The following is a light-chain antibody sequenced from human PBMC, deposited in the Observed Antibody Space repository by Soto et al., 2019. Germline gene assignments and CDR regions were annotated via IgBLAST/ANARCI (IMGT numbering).Light chain of an antibody. CDR2: DSF. V-gene: IGKV3-11*01. J-gene: IGKJ4*01. CDR3: QQRNSWPLS. CDR1: ESVNIY. Sequence: EVVLTQSPASLSLSPGETATLSCKASESVNIYVNWYQKRPGQAPRLLISDSFSRAAGVSDKFRGGGSGTDFTLTISSVDPEDSDVYYCQQRNSWPLSFGGGTRVEI.